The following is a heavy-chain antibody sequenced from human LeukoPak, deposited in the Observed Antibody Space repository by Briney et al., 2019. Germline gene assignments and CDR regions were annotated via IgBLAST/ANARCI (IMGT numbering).Heavy chain of an antibody. D-gene: IGHD4-17*01. CDR1: GGSISIYY. J-gene: IGHJ4*02. V-gene: IGHV4-59*01. CDR3: VRLTTRYGNYDYGNYFEY. CDR2: IYYSWST. Sequence: TSETLSLTCTVSGGSISIYYWSWIRQPPGKGLEWIGYIYYSWSTNYNPSLKSRVTISIDTSKNQFSLKLSSVTAADTAVYYCVRLTTRYGNYDYGNYFEYWGQGTLVTVSS.